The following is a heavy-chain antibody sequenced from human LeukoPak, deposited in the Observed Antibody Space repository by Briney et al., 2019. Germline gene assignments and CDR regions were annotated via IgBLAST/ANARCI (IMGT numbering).Heavy chain of an antibody. CDR3: ASWSGSGYYFDY. D-gene: IGHD3-3*01. Sequence: GGSLRLSCAASGFTFSSYAMSWVRQAPGKGLEWVSGISWNSGSIGYADSVKGRFTISRDNAKNSLYLQMNSLRAEDTALYYCASWSGSGYYFDYWGQGTLVTVSS. V-gene: IGHV3-9*01. CDR1: GFTFSSYA. CDR2: ISWNSGSI. J-gene: IGHJ4*02.